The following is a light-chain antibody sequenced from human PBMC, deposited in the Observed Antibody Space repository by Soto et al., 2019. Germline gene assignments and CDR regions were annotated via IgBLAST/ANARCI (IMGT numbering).Light chain of an antibody. CDR2: EGS. CDR3: ASFTSSSTLV. V-gene: IGLV2-14*02. Sequence: QSVLTQPASVSGSPGQSITISCTGTSSDVGSYNLVSWYQQHPGKAPKLMIYEGSKRPSGVSNRFSGSKSGNTASLTISGLQAEDEAEYHCASFTSSSTLVFGGGTKLTVL. CDR1: SSDVGSYNL. J-gene: IGLJ2*01.